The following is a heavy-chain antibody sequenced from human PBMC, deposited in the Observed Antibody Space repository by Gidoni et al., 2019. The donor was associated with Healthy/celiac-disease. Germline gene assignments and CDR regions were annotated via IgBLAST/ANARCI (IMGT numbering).Heavy chain of an antibody. D-gene: IGHD3-22*01. Sequence: EVQLVESVGGLVKPGGSLRLSCAASGFTFSNALMNWVRQAPGKGLEWVGRIKSKTDGGTTDYAAPVKGRFTISRDESKNTLYLQMNSLKTEDTAVYYCTTYYYDSSGYYLPLDYWGQGTLVTVSS. CDR1: GFTFSNAL. V-gene: IGHV3-15*07. J-gene: IGHJ4*02. CDR2: IKSKTDGGTT. CDR3: TTYYYDSSGYYLPLDY.